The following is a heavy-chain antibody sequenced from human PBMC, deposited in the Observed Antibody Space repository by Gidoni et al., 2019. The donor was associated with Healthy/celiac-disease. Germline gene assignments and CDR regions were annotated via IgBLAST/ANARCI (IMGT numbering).Heavy chain of an antibody. V-gene: IGHV3-43*02. CDR3: AKDASRYCSSTSCYPLYYFDY. J-gene: IGHJ4*02. CDR2: ISGDGGST. CDR1: GFTFADYA. D-gene: IGHD2-2*01. Sequence: EVQLVESGGGVVQPGGSLRLSCAASGFTFADYAMHWVRQAPGKGLEWVSLISGDGGSTYYADSVKGRFTISRDNSKNSLYLQMNSLRTEDTALYYCAKDASRYCSSTSCYPLYYFDYWGQGTLVTVSS.